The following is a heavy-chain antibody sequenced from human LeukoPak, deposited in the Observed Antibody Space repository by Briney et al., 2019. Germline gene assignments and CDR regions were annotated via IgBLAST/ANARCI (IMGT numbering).Heavy chain of an antibody. V-gene: IGHV1-8*01. Sequence: KFQGKVTMTRDTSITTAYLELSGLRSEDTAVYYCARGASRSFDYWGQGTLVTVSP. J-gene: IGHJ4*02. CDR3: ARGASRSFDY.